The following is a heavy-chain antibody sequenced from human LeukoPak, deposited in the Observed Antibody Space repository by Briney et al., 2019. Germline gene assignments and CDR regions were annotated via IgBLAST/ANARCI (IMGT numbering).Heavy chain of an antibody. CDR1: GFTFSTYE. CDR2: ISGSGSTI. Sequence: GGSLRLSCAASGFTFSTYEMNWGRQAPGKGLEGVSYISGSGSTIYYADSVKGRFTISRDNAKNSLYLQMNSLRAEDTAIYYCASRYYDSDYWGQGTLVTVSS. D-gene: IGHD3-22*01. J-gene: IGHJ4*02. V-gene: IGHV3-48*03. CDR3: ASRYYDSDY.